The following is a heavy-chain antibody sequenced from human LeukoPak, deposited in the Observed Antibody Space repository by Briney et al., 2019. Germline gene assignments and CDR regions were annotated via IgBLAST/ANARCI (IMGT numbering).Heavy chain of an antibody. D-gene: IGHD5-12*01. CDR2: ISYDGSNK. V-gene: IGHV3-30-3*01. Sequence: GGSLRLSCAASGFTFSSYWMSWVRQAPGKGLEWVAVISYDGSNKYYADSVKGRFTISRDNSKNTLYLQMNSLRAEDTAVYYCARDDEWLRFGGYFDYWGQGTLVTVSS. CDR1: GFTFSSYW. J-gene: IGHJ4*02. CDR3: ARDDEWLRFGGYFDY.